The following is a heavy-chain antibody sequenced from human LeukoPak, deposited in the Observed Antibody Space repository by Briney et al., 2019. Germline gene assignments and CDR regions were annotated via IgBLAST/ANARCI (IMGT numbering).Heavy chain of an antibody. Sequence: GESLKISCQASGYSFSNYWIGWVRQMPGEGLEWMGIIYPGDSNTRYSPSFRGQVTISADKSISTAYLQWNNLKASDTAMYYCARDSGGSTLYNFDYWGQGTLVTVSS. CDR3: ARDSGGSTLYNFDY. V-gene: IGHV5-51*01. CDR1: GYSFSNYW. J-gene: IGHJ4*02. CDR2: IYPGDSNT. D-gene: IGHD2-15*01.